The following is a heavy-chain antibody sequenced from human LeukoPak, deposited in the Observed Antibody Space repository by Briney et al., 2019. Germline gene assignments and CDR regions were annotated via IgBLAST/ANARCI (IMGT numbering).Heavy chain of an antibody. CDR1: GFTFSSHW. Sequence: PGGSLRLSCAASGFTFSSHWMHWVRHAPGKGLVWVSRINSDGSSTSYADSVKGRFTISRDNAKNTLYLQMNSLRAEDTAVYYCARDSTYYYDSSGYWDVWGKGTTVTVSS. D-gene: IGHD3-22*01. V-gene: IGHV3-74*01. J-gene: IGHJ6*04. CDR2: INSDGSST. CDR3: ARDSTYYYDSSGYWDV.